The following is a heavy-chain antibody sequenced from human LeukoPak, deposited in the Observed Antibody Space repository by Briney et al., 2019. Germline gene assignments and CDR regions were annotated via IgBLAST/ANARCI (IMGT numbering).Heavy chain of an antibody. CDR3: ARGSLPSSGWANYYYYGMDV. D-gene: IGHD6-19*01. V-gene: IGHV4-31*03. CDR1: GGSISSGGYY. CDR2: IYYSGST. J-gene: IGHJ6*02. Sequence: SETLSLTCTVSGGSISSGGYYWSWIRQHPGKGLEWIGYIYYSGSTYYNPSLKSRVTISVDTSKNQFSLKLSSVTAADTAVYYCARGSLPSSGWANYYYYGMDVWGQGTTVTVSS.